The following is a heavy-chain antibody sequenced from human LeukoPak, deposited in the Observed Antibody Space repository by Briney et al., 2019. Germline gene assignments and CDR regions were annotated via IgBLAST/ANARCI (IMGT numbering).Heavy chain of an antibody. J-gene: IGHJ6*02. D-gene: IGHD6-13*01. CDR2: IKQDGSEK. CDR1: GFTFSSYW. V-gene: IGHV3-7*03. Sequence: GGSLRLSCAASGFTFSSYWMSWVRQAPGKGLEWVANIKQDGSEKYYVDSVKGRFTISRDNAKNSLYLQMNSLRAEDTAVYYCARDKPPLYSSSWYYGMDVWGQGTTVTVSS. CDR3: ARDKPPLYSSSWYYGMDV.